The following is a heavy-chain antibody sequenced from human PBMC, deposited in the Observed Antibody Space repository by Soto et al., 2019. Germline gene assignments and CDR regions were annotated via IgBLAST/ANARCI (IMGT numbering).Heavy chain of an antibody. CDR3: ARVGISHCAYFYYMDV. Sequence: SETLSLTCVVSGGSLSDYFWSWIRQPPGMALEWIGEINHLGSINYNPSLKSRVTMSVDTSKNQFSLTLNSVTAADTATYYCARVGISHCAYFYYMDVRDRGTTVTVSS. CDR2: INHLGSI. V-gene: IGHV4-34*01. J-gene: IGHJ6*03. D-gene: IGHD2-21*01. CDR1: GGSLSDYF.